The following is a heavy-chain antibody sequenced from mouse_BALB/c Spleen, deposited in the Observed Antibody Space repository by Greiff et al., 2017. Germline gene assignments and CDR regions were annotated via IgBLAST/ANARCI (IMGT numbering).Heavy chain of an antibody. D-gene: IGHD2-4*01. CDR3: ARDYDYDGFAY. Sequence: EVKLMESGGGLVKPGGSLKLSCAASGFTFSSYAMSWVRQTPEKRLEWVASISSGGSTYYPDSVKGRFTISRDNARNILYLQMSSLRSEDTAMYYCARDYDYDGFAYWGQGTLVTVSA. J-gene: IGHJ3*01. CDR1: GFTFSSYA. V-gene: IGHV5-6-5*01. CDR2: ISSGGST.